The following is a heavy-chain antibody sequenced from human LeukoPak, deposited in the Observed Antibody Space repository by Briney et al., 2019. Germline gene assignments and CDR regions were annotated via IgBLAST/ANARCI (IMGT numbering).Heavy chain of an antibody. J-gene: IGHJ5*02. CDR2: IYYSGST. Sequence: PSETLSLTCTVSGGSISSSIYYWGWIRQPPGKGLEWIGSIYYSGSTYYNPSLKSRVTISVDTSKNQFSLKLSSVTAADTAVYYCARHQGIVETPRGWFDPWGQGTLVTVSS. CDR3: ARHQGIVETPRGWFDP. D-gene: IGHD1-26*01. V-gene: IGHV4-39*01. CDR1: GGSISSSIYY.